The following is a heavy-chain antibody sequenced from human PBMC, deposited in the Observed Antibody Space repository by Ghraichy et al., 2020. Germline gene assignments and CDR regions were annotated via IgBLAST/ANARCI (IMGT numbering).Heavy chain of an antibody. V-gene: IGHV4-34*01. CDR2: INHSGST. Sequence: SETLSLTCAVYGGSFSGYYWSWIRQPPGKGLEWIGEINHSGSTNYNPSLKSRVTISVDTSKNQFSLKLSSVTAADTAVYYCARGGGLQGLPGYYFDYWGQGTLVTVSS. CDR1: GGSFSGYY. CDR3: ARGGGLQGLPGYYFDY. J-gene: IGHJ4*02. D-gene: IGHD5-24*01.